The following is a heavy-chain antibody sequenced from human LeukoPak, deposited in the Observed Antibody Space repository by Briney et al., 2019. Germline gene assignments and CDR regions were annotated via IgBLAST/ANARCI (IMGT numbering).Heavy chain of an antibody. CDR1: GFTFSSYT. D-gene: IGHD4-23*01. CDR2: ITSSSSYI. Sequence: GGPLRLSCAASGFTFSSYTMNWVRQAPGKGPEWVSSITSSSSYIYYADSVKGRFTISRDNARNSLYLQMNSLRAEDTALYYCARDGDTVLTRGYYYYMDVWGKGTTVTVSS. CDR3: ARDGDTVLTRGYYYYMDV. J-gene: IGHJ6*03. V-gene: IGHV3-21*01.